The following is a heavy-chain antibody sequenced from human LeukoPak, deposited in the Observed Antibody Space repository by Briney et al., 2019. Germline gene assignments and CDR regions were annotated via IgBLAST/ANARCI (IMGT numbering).Heavy chain of an antibody. V-gene: IGHV1-69*04. D-gene: IGHD2-2*01. CDR3: ARDISYCSSTSCYRAY. Sequence: SVKVSCKASGGTFSSYAISWVRQAPGQGLEWMGRIIPILGIANYAQKFQGRVTITADKSTSTAYMELSSLRSEDTAVYYCARDISYCSSTSCYRAYWGQGTLVTASS. CDR1: GGTFSSYA. CDR2: IIPILGIA. J-gene: IGHJ4*02.